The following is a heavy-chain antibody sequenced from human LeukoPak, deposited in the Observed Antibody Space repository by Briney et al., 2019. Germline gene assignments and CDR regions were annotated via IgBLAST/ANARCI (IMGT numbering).Heavy chain of an antibody. Sequence: KPSETLSLTCTVSGGSISSYYWSWIRQPAGKGLEWIGRIYSSGSTNYNPSLKNRVTMSVDMSKNQFSLKLSSVTAADTAVYYCARAVKLWFGEPGFDYWGQGTLVTVSS. CDR1: GGSISSYY. CDR3: ARAVKLWFGEPGFDY. CDR2: IYSSGST. J-gene: IGHJ4*02. D-gene: IGHD3-10*01. V-gene: IGHV4-4*07.